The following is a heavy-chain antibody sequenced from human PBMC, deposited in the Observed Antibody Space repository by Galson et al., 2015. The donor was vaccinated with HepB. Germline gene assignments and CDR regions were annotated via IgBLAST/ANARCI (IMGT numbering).Heavy chain of an antibody. Sequence: SLRLSCAASGFTFSGSAMHWVRQASGKGLEWVGRIRSKANSYATAYAASVKGRFTISGDDSKNTAYLQMNSLKTEDTAVYYCTRPRRDFGVVVNMDVWGKGTTVTVSS. V-gene: IGHV3-73*01. D-gene: IGHD3-3*01. CDR3: TRPRRDFGVVVNMDV. CDR1: GFTFSGSA. CDR2: IRSKANSYAT. J-gene: IGHJ6*03.